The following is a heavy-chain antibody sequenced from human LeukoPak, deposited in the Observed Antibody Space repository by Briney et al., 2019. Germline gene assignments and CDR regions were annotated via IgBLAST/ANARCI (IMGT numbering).Heavy chain of an antibody. J-gene: IGHJ3*02. Sequence: SETLSLTCTVSGGSISSSSYYWGWIRQPPGKGLEWIGSIYYSGSTYYNPSLKSRVTISVDTSKNQFSLKLSSVTAADTAVYYCARFGGRCSSTSCYPDAFDIWGQGTMVTVSS. CDR2: IYYSGST. CDR3: ARFGGRCSSTSCYPDAFDI. D-gene: IGHD2-2*01. V-gene: IGHV4-39*01. CDR1: GGSISSSSYY.